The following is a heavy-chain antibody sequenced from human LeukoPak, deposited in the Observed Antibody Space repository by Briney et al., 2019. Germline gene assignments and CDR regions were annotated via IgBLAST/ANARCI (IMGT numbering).Heavy chain of an antibody. D-gene: IGHD2-2*01. CDR3: TRGYSTSHFPFDS. CDR2: ANTNGRSA. V-gene: IGHV3-20*04. CDR1: SFDFDDYG. J-gene: IGHJ4*02. Sequence: SGGSLRLSCAASSFDFDDYGMTWVPQIPGKGVEWGVGANTNGRSAGYAASVRGRFTISRDNAKTSLYLEMGSLRLEDTAFYYCTRGYSTSHFPFDSWGQGTLVTVSS.